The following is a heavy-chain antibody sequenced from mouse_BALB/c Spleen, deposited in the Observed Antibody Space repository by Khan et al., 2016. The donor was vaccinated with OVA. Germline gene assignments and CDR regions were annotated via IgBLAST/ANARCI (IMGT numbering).Heavy chain of an antibody. V-gene: IGHV2-6-1*01. CDR3: ARQPYYHYNIMDY. J-gene: IGHJ4*01. CDR1: GFSLTNYG. CDR2: IWSDGST. Sequence: VELVESGPGLVAPSQSLSITCTISGFSLTNYGVHWVRQPPGKGLEWLVVIWSDGSTTYTSALKSRLNISKDNSKSQVFLKMNSLQTDDTAMYFCARQPYYHYNIMDYWGQGTSVTISA. D-gene: IGHD2-10*01.